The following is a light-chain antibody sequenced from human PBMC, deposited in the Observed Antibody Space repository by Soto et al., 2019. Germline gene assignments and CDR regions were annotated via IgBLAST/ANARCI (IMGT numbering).Light chain of an antibody. J-gene: IGLJ3*02. CDR1: SSDVGYYTF. CDR2: EVS. V-gene: IGLV2-14*01. Sequence: QSALTQPASVSGSPGQSITISCTGTSSDVGYYTFVSWYQQHPGKAPKLVLYEVSNRPSGISNRFSGSKSGNTASLTISGLQAEDEGDYYCSSYRRNRDVVFGGGTKVTVL. CDR3: SSYRRNRDVV.